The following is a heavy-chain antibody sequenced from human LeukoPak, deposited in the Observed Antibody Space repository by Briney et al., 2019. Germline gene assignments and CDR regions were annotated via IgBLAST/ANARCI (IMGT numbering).Heavy chain of an antibody. V-gene: IGHV3-30-3*01. Sequence: PGGSLRLFCAASGFTFSSYAMHWVRQAPGKGREWVAVISYDGSNKYYADSVKGRFTISRDNAKNSLYLQMNSLRAEDTAVYYCARDPMSKLRFAPFVYWGEGTLVTVSS. D-gene: IGHD3-16*01. CDR3: ARDPMSKLRFAPFVY. J-gene: IGHJ4*02. CDR1: GFTFSSYA. CDR2: ISYDGSNK.